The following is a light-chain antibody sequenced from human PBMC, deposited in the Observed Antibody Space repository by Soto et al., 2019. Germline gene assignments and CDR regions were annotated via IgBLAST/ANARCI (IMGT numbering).Light chain of an antibody. CDR1: QRFTSN. V-gene: IGKV3-15*01. Sequence: EIVMTQVPATLSVSPGERVTLSCRASQRFTSNLAWYQQKPGQAPRLLIYGASTRATDIPDRFSGSGSGTEFTLTISSLQSEDLAVYYCQQYNNWPRTFGQGTRLEIK. CDR2: GAS. CDR3: QQYNNWPRT. J-gene: IGKJ5*01.